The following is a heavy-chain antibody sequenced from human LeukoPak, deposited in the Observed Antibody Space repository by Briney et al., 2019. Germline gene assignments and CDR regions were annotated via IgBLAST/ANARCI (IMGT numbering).Heavy chain of an antibody. D-gene: IGHD5/OR15-5a*01. CDR2: IFYSGST. CDR1: GGSISSSSYY. V-gene: IGHV4-39*07. J-gene: IGHJ4*02. Sequence: SETLSLTCTVSGGSISSSSYYWGWIRQPPGKGLEWIANIFYSGSTYYNPSLKSRVTISVDTSKNQFSLKLSSVTAADTAVYYCAKSSLLRNIRYYFDYWGQGTLVTVSS. CDR3: AKSSLLRNIRYYFDY.